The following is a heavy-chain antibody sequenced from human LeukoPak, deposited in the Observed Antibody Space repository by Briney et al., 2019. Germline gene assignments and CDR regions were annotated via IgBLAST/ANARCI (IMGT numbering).Heavy chain of an antibody. CDR1: GFTFSSYG. D-gene: IGHD3-22*01. Sequence: GGSLRLSCAASGFTFSSYGMSWVRQAPGKGLEWVSAISGSGGSTYYADSVKGRFTISRDNSKNTLYLQMNSLRAEDTAVYYCARAGSGYYSPFDYWGQGTLVTVSS. CDR3: ARAGSGYYSPFDY. CDR2: ISGSGGST. V-gene: IGHV3-23*01. J-gene: IGHJ4*02.